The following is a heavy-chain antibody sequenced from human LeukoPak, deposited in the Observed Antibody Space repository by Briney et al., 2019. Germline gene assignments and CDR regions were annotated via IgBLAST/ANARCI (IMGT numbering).Heavy chain of an antibody. J-gene: IGHJ4*02. CDR3: ASIPGIAAAGEVDY. CDR2: IHHTGST. CDR1: GGSISSSGYS. D-gene: IGHD6-13*01. Sequence: SQTLSLTCAVSGGSISSSGYSWSWIRQPPGKGLEWIGYIHHTGSTYYNPSLKSRVTISVDTSKNQFSLKLSSVTAADTAVYYCASIPGIAAAGEVDYWGQGTLVTVSS. V-gene: IGHV4-30-2*01.